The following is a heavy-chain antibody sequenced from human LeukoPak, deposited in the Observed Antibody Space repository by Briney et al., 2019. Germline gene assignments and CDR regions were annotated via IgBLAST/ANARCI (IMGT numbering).Heavy chain of an antibody. J-gene: IGHJ1*01. CDR1: GGSISSYY. D-gene: IGHD6-13*01. Sequence: SETLSLTCTVSGGSISSYYWSWIRQPAGKGLQWIGHIYTSGSTNYNPSLKSRVTMSVDTSKNQFSLKLSSVTAADTAVYYCARAPPGYSSSWLYFQHWGQGTLVTVSS. V-gene: IGHV4-4*07. CDR2: IYTSGST. CDR3: ARAPPGYSSSWLYFQH.